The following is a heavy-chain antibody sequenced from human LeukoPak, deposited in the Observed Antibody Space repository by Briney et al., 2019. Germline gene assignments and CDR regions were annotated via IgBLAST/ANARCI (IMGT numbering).Heavy chain of an antibody. V-gene: IGHV3-23*01. J-gene: IGHJ6*03. CDR3: AKASRFGYSYGPREYFYYMDV. CDR1: GFTFSDYY. CDR2: ISGSGGST. Sequence: GGSLRLSCAASGFTFSDYYMSWIRQAPGKGLEWVSTISGSGGSTYYADSVKGRFTISRDNSKNTLYLQMNTLRAEDTAVYYCAKASRFGYSYGPREYFYYMDVWGKGTTVTISS. D-gene: IGHD5-18*01.